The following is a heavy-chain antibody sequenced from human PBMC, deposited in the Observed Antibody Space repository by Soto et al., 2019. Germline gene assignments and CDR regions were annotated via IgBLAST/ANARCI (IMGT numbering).Heavy chain of an antibody. D-gene: IGHD6-13*01. J-gene: IGHJ4*02. CDR2: ISSSRSYI. V-gene: IGHV3-21*01. Sequence: GGSLRLSCAASGFTFSSYSMNWVRQAPGKGLEWVSSISSSRSYIYYADSVKGRFTISRDNAKNSLYLKMNSLRAEDTAVYYCARDRAAARKFDYWGQGTLVTVSS. CDR3: ARDRAAARKFDY. CDR1: GFTFSSYS.